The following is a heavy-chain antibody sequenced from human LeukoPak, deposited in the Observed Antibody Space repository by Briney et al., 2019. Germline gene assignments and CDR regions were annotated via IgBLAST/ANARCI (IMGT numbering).Heavy chain of an antibody. V-gene: IGHV3-23*01. CDR1: GFTFSSYA. J-gene: IGHJ4*02. D-gene: IGHD2-8*01. Sequence: GGSLTLSCAGSGFTFSSYAMSWVRQAPEQGLEWVSVISDSGDYTSYADSVRGRFTISRDNSRNTLYLQMISLRPEGTAVYYCAKDTSIGKYCTNGVCSPFDYWGQGTLVTVSS. CDR3: AKDTSIGKYCTNGVCSPFDY. CDR2: ISDSGDYT.